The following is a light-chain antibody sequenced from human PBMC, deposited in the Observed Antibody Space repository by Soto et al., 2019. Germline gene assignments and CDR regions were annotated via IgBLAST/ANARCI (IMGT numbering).Light chain of an antibody. CDR2: DVS. CDR1: SSDVGGYNY. J-gene: IGLJ1*01. V-gene: IGLV2-14*01. CDR3: SSYTSSSPYV. Sequence: HSVVTQPATVSGSLGLVITISCTGTSSDVGGYNYVSWYQQHPGKAPKLMIYDVSNRPSGVSNRFSGSKSGNTASLTISGLQAEDEADYYCSSYTSSSPYVFGTGTKVTVL.